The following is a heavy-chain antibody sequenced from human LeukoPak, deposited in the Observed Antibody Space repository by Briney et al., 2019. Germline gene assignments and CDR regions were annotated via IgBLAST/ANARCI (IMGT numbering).Heavy chain of an antibody. CDR3: ARSYCSSTSCLFDP. D-gene: IGHD2-2*01. CDR1: GYTFTSYD. V-gene: IGHV1-8*01. Sequence: VASVKVSCKASGYTFTSYDINWVRQATGQGLEWMGWMNPNSGNTGYAQKFQGRVTMTRNTSISTAYMELSSLRSEDTAVYYCARSYCSSTSCLFDPWGQGTLVTVSS. CDR2: MNPNSGNT. J-gene: IGHJ5*02.